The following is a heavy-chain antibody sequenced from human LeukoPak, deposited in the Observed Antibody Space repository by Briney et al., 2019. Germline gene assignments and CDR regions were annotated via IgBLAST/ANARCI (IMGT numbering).Heavy chain of an antibody. Sequence: PSETLSLTCTVSAGSISNYYWSWIRQPPGKGLEWIGYISYSGSTNYNPSLKSRVTISVDTSKNQFSLKLSSVTAADTAVYYCARRSGTYHAFDIWGQGTMVTVSS. D-gene: IGHD1-26*01. J-gene: IGHJ3*02. CDR2: ISYSGST. V-gene: IGHV4-59*08. CDR3: ARRSGTYHAFDI. CDR1: AGSISNYY.